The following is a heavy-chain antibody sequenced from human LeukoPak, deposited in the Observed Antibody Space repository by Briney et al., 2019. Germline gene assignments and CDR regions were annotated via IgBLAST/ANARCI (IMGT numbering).Heavy chain of an antibody. D-gene: IGHD1-26*01. Sequence: GESLKISCKGSGYSFTSYWIGWVRQMPGTGLEWMGIIYPGDSETIYSPSFQGQVAFSSDKSISTAYLQWSSLKASDTAMYCCARLVGGSFSSVDYWGQGTLVTVSS. CDR3: ARLVGGSFSSVDY. V-gene: IGHV5-51*01. CDR1: GYSFTSYW. CDR2: IYPGDSET. J-gene: IGHJ4*02.